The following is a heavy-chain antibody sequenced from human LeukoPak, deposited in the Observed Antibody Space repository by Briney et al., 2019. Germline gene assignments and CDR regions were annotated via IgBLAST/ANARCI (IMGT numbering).Heavy chain of an antibody. J-gene: IGHJ4*02. CDR2: IISSSSSI. Sequence: PGGSLRLSCAASEFTFSNFGMNWVRQAPGKGLEWVSYIISSSSSIYYTDSVRGRFTISRDNAKNSLYLQMNSLRDEDTAVYYCARDSGGSSGWYYFDYWGQGTLVTVSS. CDR3: ARDSGGSSGWYYFDY. D-gene: IGHD6-13*01. CDR1: EFTFSNFG. V-gene: IGHV3-48*02.